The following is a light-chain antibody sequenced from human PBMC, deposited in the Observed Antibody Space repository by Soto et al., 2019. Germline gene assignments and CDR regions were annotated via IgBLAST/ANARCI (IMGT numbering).Light chain of an antibody. V-gene: IGKV3-20*01. CDR2: GAS. Sequence: VLTQSPATLSLSPGERATLSCRTSQSVTRDSLAWYQQKPGHSPRLLISGASSRATGVPDRFSGGGSGTDFIFNISSLEPEDFATYFCLHYGTSQWTFGQGTKV. J-gene: IGKJ1*01. CDR3: LHYGTSQWT. CDR1: QSVTRDS.